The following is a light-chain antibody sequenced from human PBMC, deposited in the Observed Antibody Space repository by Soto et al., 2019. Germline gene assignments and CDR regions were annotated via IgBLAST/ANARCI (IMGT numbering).Light chain of an antibody. Sequence: EIVLTHSPGTLSLSPGERATLSCSASQSVSNNYLAWYQQKPGQAPRLLIYGASNRATGIPDRFSGSGSGTDFTLTISRLGPEDFAVYYCQQYGSSGTFGQGTKVDIK. V-gene: IGKV3-20*01. CDR1: QSVSNNY. J-gene: IGKJ1*01. CDR3: QQYGSSGT. CDR2: GAS.